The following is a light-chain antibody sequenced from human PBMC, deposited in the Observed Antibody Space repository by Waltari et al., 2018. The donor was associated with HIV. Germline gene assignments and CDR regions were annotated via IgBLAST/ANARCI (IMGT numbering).Light chain of an antibody. CDR2: KGS. Sequence: DIQMTQSPYTLSASVGDRVTITCRASQSISSWFAWYQQKPGKAPKVLIYKGSNLETGVPSRFSGSGSGTEFTLTISSLQPDDFATYYCQQYNSYSWTFGEGTKVEIK. CDR1: QSISSW. J-gene: IGKJ1*01. V-gene: IGKV1-5*03. CDR3: QQYNSYSWT.